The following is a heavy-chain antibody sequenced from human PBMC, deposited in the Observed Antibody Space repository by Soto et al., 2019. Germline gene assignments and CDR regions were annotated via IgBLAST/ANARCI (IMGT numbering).Heavy chain of an antibody. V-gene: IGHV4-59*08. D-gene: IGHD3-9*01. CDR3: ARTVLGPDLLADSFVDHYYYLAV. CDR1: GGSISNFY. J-gene: IGHJ6*03. CDR2: VYYTGST. Sequence: SETLSLTCTVSGGSISNFYWSWIRQPPGKGLEWIGYVYYTGSTSYNPSLKRRVTFSADSSRGQFSLRLNSVTAADTAVDYCARTVLGPDLLADSFVDHYYYLAVSGQGTTVTVSS.